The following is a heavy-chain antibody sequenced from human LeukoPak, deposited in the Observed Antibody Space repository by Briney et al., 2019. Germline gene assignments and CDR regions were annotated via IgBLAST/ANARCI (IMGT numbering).Heavy chain of an antibody. D-gene: IGHD5-12*01. CDR1: GGTFSSYA. V-gene: IGHV1-18*01. CDR3: ARVFSVATGDY. CDR2: ISAYNGNT. Sequence: ASVKVSCKASGGTFSSYAFSWVRQAPGQGLEWMGWISAYNGNTNYAQKLQGRVTMTTDTSTSTAYMELRSLRSDDTAVYYCARVFSVATGDYWGQGTLVTVSS. J-gene: IGHJ4*02.